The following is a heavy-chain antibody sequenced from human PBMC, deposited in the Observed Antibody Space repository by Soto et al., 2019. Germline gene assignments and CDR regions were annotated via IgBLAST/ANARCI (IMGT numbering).Heavy chain of an antibody. J-gene: IGHJ4*02. V-gene: IGHV3-23*01. CDR3: AKLPLVLALVFDY. CDR2: ISGSGDNT. CDR1: GFTFSNYV. Sequence: EVHLLDSGGGLVQPGGSLRLSCAASGFTFSNYVMSWVRQAPGKGLEWVSSISGSGDNTYYADSVKGRFTISRDNSKNTLFLQMNSLRSEDTAVYYCAKLPLVLALVFDYWGQGTLVTVSS.